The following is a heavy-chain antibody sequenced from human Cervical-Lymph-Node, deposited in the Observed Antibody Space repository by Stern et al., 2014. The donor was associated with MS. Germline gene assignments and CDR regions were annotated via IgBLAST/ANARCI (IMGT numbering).Heavy chain of an antibody. D-gene: IGHD2-15*01. CDR1: GFTFDDYA. V-gene: IGHV3-9*01. Sequence: EVQLVESGGGLVKPGRSLSLSCTSSGFTFDDYAYNWGRHAPGPGLELVSGINWHSSNVAYSGSVRGRFTISRDNAKNSLYLQMNSLRPEDTALYYCAKMVRDCSGGGCYGAPFDNWGQGTLVTVSS. CDR3: AKMVRDCSGGGCYGAPFDN. CDR2: INWHSSNV. J-gene: IGHJ4*02.